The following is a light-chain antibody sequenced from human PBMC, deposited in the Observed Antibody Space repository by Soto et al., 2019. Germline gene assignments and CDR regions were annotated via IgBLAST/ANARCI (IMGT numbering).Light chain of an antibody. Sequence: QSALTQPRSVSGSPGQSVAISCTGTSSDVGGYNFVSWYQQHPGKAPKLIIYDVSKRPSGVPDRFSGSKSGNTASLTLSGLQAEDEADYYCCSYAGSYTHWVFGGGTKVTVL. CDR1: SSDVGGYNF. CDR3: CSYAGSYTHWV. V-gene: IGLV2-11*01. CDR2: DVS. J-gene: IGLJ3*02.